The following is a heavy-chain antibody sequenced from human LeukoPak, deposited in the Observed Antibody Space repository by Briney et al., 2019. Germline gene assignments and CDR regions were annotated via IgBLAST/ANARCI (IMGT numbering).Heavy chain of an antibody. CDR2: IYYSGST. D-gene: IGHD1-7*01. Sequence: SETLSLTCTVSGGSISSYYWSWIRQPPGKGLEWIGYIYYSGSTNYNPSLKSRVTISVDTSKNQFSLKLSSVTAADTAVYYCARQLKPGPTVIDYWGQGTLVTVSS. J-gene: IGHJ4*02. CDR3: ARQLKPGPTVIDY. V-gene: IGHV4-59*08. CDR1: GGSISSYY.